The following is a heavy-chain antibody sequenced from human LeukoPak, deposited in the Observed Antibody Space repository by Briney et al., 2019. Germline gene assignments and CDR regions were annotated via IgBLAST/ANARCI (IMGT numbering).Heavy chain of an antibody. CDR3: AREESGGYFDY. CDR2: INPTGSST. CDR1: GYTLTNYY. V-gene: IGHV1-46*01. Sequence: GASVKVSCKASGYTLTNYYMHWVRQAPGQGLEWMGLINPTGSSTNYAQKFRGRVTMTRDTSTSTVYMELSSLRSEDTAVYYCAREESGGYFDYWGQGTLVIVSS. J-gene: IGHJ4*02. D-gene: IGHD2-8*02.